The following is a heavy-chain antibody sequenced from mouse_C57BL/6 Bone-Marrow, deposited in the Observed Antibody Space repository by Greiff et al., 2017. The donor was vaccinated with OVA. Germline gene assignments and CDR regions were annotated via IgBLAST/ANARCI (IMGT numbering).Heavy chain of an antibody. J-gene: IGHJ1*03. Sequence: DVMLVESGGGLVQPGGSLKLSCAASGFTFSDYYMYWVRQTPEKRLEWVAYISNGGGSTYYPDTVKGRFTISRDNAKNTLYLQMSRLKSEDTAMYYCARLYWYFDVWGTGTTVTVSS. CDR3: ARLYWYFDV. CDR2: ISNGGGST. V-gene: IGHV5-12*01. CDR1: GFTFSDYY.